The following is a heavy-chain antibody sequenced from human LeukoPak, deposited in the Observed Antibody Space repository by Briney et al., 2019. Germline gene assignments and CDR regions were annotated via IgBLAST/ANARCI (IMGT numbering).Heavy chain of an antibody. CDR1: GFTFSSYA. CDR3: PKPHVVGATATPSTIDS. V-gene: IGHV3-23*01. Sequence: GGSLRLSCAASGFTFSSYALSWVRQAPGKGLEWVSVISGSGGTTYYADSVKGRFTISRDNAKNTLYLQMNSLRAEDTAVYYCPKPHVVGATATPSTIDSSGQGTPVSVSS. CDR2: ISGSGGTT. D-gene: IGHD1-26*01. J-gene: IGHJ4*02.